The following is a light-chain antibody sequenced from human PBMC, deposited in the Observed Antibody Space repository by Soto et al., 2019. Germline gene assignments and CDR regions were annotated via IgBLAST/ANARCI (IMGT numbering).Light chain of an antibody. CDR2: GAS. CDR1: QSVSGSY. J-gene: IGKJ1*01. CDR3: QQYGSSRT. Sequence: EIVLTQSPGTLSLSPGERATLSCRASQSVSGSYLAWYQQKPGQAPRLLIYGASSRATGIPERFSGSGFGTAFNFTISRLEPEDFAVYYCQQYGSSRTFGQGTKVEIK. V-gene: IGKV3-20*01.